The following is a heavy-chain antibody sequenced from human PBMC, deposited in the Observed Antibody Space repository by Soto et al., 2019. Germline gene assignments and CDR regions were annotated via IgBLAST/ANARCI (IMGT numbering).Heavy chain of an antibody. Sequence: ESGGGLVQPGGSLRLSCAASGFTFSSYEVNWVRQAPGKGLEWVSYISSSGSTIYHADSVKGRFTISRDNAKNSLYLQMNSLRAEDTAVYYCARARRHYGMDVWGQGTTVTVSS. J-gene: IGHJ6*02. V-gene: IGHV3-48*03. CDR3: ARARRHYGMDV. CDR1: GFTFSSYE. CDR2: ISSSGSTI.